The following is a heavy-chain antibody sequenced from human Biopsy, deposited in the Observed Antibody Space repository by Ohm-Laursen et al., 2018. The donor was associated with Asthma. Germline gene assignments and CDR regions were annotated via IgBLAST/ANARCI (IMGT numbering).Heavy chain of an antibody. CDR3: ARDPQVDATTSFGY. CDR2: IHPHNGGT. CDR1: GYTFTGYS. Sequence: ASVKASCKASGYTFTGYSTHWVRQAPGQGLEWMGRIHPHNGGTNYAQRFQGRVTMTRDTSISTAYMELSTLSSDDTALYYCARDPQVDATTSFGYWGPGTLITVSS. V-gene: IGHV1-2*06. J-gene: IGHJ4*02. D-gene: IGHD2-15*01.